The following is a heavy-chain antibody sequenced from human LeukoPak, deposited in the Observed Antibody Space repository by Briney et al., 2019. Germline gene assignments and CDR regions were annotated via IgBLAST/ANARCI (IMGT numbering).Heavy chain of an antibody. Sequence: GGSLRLSCAASGFTFSSYEMNWVRQAPGKGLEWVSYISSSGSTIYYADSVKGRFTISRDNAKNTLYLQMNSLRAEDTAVYYCAKDRYSYGYCLFDYWGQGTLVTVSS. CDR2: ISSSGSTI. CDR3: AKDRYSYGYCLFDY. V-gene: IGHV3-48*03. D-gene: IGHD5-18*01. CDR1: GFTFSSYE. J-gene: IGHJ4*02.